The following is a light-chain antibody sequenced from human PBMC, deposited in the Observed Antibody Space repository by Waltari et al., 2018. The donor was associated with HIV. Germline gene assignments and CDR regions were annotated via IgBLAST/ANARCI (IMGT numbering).Light chain of an antibody. CDR3: HQYFSDPFT. Sequence: DIQMTQFPSSLSASVGDRVTITCRATQDIGNSGSCSQQRPGKFPKLLLYGAYIRHSVVASRFTGSGSGTEYTLTISSLQPEDFATYYCHQYFSDPFTFGGGTKVEI. CDR2: GAY. J-gene: IGKJ4*01. CDR1: QDIGNS. V-gene: IGKV1-NL1*01.